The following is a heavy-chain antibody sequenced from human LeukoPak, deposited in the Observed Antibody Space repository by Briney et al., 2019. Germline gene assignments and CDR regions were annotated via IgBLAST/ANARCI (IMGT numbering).Heavy chain of an antibody. J-gene: IGHJ6*02. CDR1: GFTVSSNY. CDR3: AKLGPTVFYYYGMDV. D-gene: IGHD4-4*01. V-gene: IGHV3-66*04. CDR2: IFSGGNT. Sequence: PGGSLRLSCAASGFTVSSNYMGWVRQAPGKGLQGVSFIFSGGNTYYADSVKGRFIISRDNSKNTLYLQMNSLRAEDTAVYYCAKLGPTVFYYYGMDVWGQGTTVTVSS.